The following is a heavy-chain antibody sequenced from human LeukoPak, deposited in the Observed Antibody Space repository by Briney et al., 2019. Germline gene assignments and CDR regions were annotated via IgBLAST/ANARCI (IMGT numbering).Heavy chain of an antibody. CDR2: IYYSGST. J-gene: IGHJ4*02. CDR1: GGSISSYY. D-gene: IGHD3-10*01. CDR3: ARRKAPWFGEFDL. Sequence: PSETLSLTCTVSGGSISSYYWSWIRQPPGKGLEWIGYIYYSGSTNYNPSLKSRVTISVDTSKNQFSLKLSSVTAADTAVYYCARRKAPWFGEFDLWGQGSLVTVSS. V-gene: IGHV4-59*01.